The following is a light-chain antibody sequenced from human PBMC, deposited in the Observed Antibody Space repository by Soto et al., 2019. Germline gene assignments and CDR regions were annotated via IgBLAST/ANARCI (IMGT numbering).Light chain of an antibody. Sequence: QSVLTQPASVSGSPGQSITISCTGTSDDVGGYNYVSWYQQHPGKAPKLMIFEVNNRPSGVSNRFSGSKSGNTASLTISGLQAEDEADYYCSSYTSSSTVVFGGGTKLTVL. CDR2: EVN. J-gene: IGLJ2*01. CDR1: SDDVGGYNY. CDR3: SSYTSSSTVV. V-gene: IGLV2-14*01.